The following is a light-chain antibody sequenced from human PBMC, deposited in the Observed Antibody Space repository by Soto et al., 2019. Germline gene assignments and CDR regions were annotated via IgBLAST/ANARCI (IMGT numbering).Light chain of an antibody. J-gene: IGKJ2*01. CDR2: GAS. CDR1: QSVDSNF. Sequence: ENVLTQSPGTLSLSPGERATLSCRASQSVDSNFLAWYQQKPGQAPRLLIYGASTRAAGVPDRFSGSGSGTDFTLTITRLEPEDFAVYYCQQYGRSPLMYTFGQGTKLGVK. CDR3: QQYGRSPLMYT. V-gene: IGKV3-20*01.